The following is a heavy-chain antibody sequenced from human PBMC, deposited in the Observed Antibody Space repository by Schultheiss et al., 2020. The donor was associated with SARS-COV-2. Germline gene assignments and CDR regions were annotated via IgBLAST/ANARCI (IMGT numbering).Heavy chain of an antibody. CDR3: ARQHNSSSSGWFDP. CDR2: IYPADSDS. Sequence: GGSLRLSCKGSGYRFTNFWISWVRQMPGKGLEWMGIIYPADSDSRYSPSFQGQVTISADKSISTAYLQLSSLKASDTAMYYCARQHNSSSSGWFDPWGQGTLVTVSS. V-gene: IGHV5-51*01. D-gene: IGHD6-6*01. CDR1: GYRFTNFW. J-gene: IGHJ5*02.